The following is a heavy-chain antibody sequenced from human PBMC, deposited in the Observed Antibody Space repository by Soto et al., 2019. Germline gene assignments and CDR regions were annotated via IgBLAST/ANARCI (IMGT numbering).Heavy chain of an antibody. D-gene: IGHD2-2*02. CDR1: VFAISRHA. Sequence: GGSLRLSCAACVFAISRHAVSWVGQSPGNGLEWVSAISGSRGSTYYADSVKGRFTIYRDNSKNTLYLQMNSLRAEDTAVYYCAKSGGLPAAIRSYYYYGMDVWGQGTTVTVSS. CDR3: AKSGGLPAAIRSYYYYGMDV. CDR2: ISGSRGST. V-gene: IGHV3-23*01. J-gene: IGHJ6*02.